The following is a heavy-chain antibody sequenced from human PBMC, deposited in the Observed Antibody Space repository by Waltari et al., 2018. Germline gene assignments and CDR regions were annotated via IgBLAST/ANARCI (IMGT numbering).Heavy chain of an antibody. Sequence: EVQLVESGGGLVQPGGSLRLSCAASGFTFSSYSMNWVRQAPGKGLEWVSYIRSSRITIYYAASVKGRFTISRDNAKNSLYLQMNSLRAEDTAVYYCAKSIWYSSGWSSGPHFDYWGQGTLVTVSS. D-gene: IGHD6-19*01. J-gene: IGHJ4*02. CDR1: GFTFSSYS. V-gene: IGHV3-48*01. CDR3: AKSIWYSSGWSSGPHFDY. CDR2: IRSSRITI.